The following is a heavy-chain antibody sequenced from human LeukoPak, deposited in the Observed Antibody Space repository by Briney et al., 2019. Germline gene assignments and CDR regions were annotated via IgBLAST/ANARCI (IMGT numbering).Heavy chain of an antibody. D-gene: IGHD1-14*01. J-gene: IGHJ6*02. CDR1: GFTLYDHA. CDR3: IKDIRPGGMDV. V-gene: IGHV3-9*01. Sequence: TGGSLRLSCAASGFTLYDHAMHWVRQAPGKGLEWVSGIGWDNGRIDYADSVKGRFTVSRDNAKNSLYLQMNSLRTEDTAIYYCIKDIRPGGMDVWGQGTTVTVSS. CDR2: IGWDNGRI.